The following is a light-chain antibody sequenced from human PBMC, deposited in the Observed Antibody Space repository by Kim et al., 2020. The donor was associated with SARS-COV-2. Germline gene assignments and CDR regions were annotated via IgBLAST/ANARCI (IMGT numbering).Light chain of an antibody. V-gene: IGLV3-19*01. CDR1: NLGSYY. CDR3: NSRDSNDNVV. CDR2: GKN. Sequence: ALGRTVKITCQGDNLGSYYATWYQQKPGQAPILVIYGKNNRPSGIPDRFSGSSSGNTASLTITGTQAGDEADYYCNSRDSNDNVVFGGGTQLTVL. J-gene: IGLJ2*01.